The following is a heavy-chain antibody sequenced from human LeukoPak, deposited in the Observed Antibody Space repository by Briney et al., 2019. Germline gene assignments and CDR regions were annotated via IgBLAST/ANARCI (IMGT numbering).Heavy chain of an antibody. J-gene: IGHJ3*01. Sequence: GGSLTLSCAASGFAFSSDAMTWVRQTPGKGLEWVSTIDISGDVTNYADSVKGRFTISRDDSKNTLYLQSHSLRVEDTATYYCAKDVSNFIGASDAWGQGTMVTVSS. V-gene: IGHV3-23*01. CDR3: AKDVSNFIGASDA. CDR1: GFAFSSDA. D-gene: IGHD2-8*01. CDR2: IDISGDVT.